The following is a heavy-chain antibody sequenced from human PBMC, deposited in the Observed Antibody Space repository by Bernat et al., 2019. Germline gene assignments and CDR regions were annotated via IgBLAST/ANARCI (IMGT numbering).Heavy chain of an antibody. Sequence: QLQLQESGPGLVKPSETLSLSCTVSGGSISSSSYYWGWIRQPPGKGLEWIGSIYYSGSTYYNPSLKSRVTISVDTSKNQFSLNLSSVTAADTAVYYCARLVGVTADYWGQGTLVTVSS. CDR2: IYYSGST. V-gene: IGHV4-39*01. J-gene: IGHJ4*02. CDR3: ARLVGVTADY. CDR1: GGSISSSSYY. D-gene: IGHD2-21*02.